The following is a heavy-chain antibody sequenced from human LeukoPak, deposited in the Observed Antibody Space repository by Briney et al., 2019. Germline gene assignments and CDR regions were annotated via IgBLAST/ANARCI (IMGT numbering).Heavy chain of an antibody. CDR3: ARDLMGIAYRGAFYY. D-gene: IGHD6-13*01. J-gene: IGHJ4*02. CDR1: GFTFTNYW. V-gene: IGHV3-7*03. CDR2: IKQDGSDK. Sequence: PGGSLRLSCAASGFTFTNYWMSWVRQAPGKGLEWVANIKQDGSDKFYVDSVKGRFTISRDNAKNSLYLQMNSLRAEDTAVYYCARDLMGIAYRGAFYYWGQGTLVTVSS.